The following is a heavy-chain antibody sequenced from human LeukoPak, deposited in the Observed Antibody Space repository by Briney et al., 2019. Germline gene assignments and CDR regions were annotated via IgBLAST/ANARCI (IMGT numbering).Heavy chain of an antibody. J-gene: IGHJ3*02. V-gene: IGHV3-66*01. CDR1: GFTVSSNY. CDR3: ARDHYVDAFDI. D-gene: IGHD3-16*01. CDR2: IYSGGGT. Sequence: GGSLRLSCAASGFTVSSNYMSWVRQAPGKGLEWVSVIYSGGGTYYADAVKGRFTISRDNSKNTLYLQMNSLRAGDTAVYYCARDHYVDAFDIWGQGTMITVSS.